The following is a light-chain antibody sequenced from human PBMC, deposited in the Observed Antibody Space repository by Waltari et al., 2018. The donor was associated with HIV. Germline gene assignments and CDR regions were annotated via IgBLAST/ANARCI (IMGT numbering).Light chain of an antibody. CDR1: QGVVSY. Sequence: IQLTQSPSFLSASVGERLPLTCRATQGVVSYLAWYQRKPGKAPNLLIYSVSILQTGVPSRFSGSGSGTEFTLTITDLQPEDFATYYCQQLKTYPLSFGGGTKVEIK. CDR2: SVS. J-gene: IGKJ4*01. V-gene: IGKV1-9*01. CDR3: QQLKTYPLS.